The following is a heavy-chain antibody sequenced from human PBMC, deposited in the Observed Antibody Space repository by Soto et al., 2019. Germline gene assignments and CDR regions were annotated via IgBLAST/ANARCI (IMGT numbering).Heavy chain of an antibody. CDR3: ARIEPMASSWYYLGTSSRPRDYYYGMDV. CDR2: IYPGDSDT. J-gene: IGHJ6*02. V-gene: IGHV5-51*01. D-gene: IGHD6-13*01. Sequence: GESLKISCKGSGYSFTSYWIGWVRQMPGKGLEWMGTIYPGDSDTRYSPSFQGQVTISADKSISTAYLQWSSLEASDTAMYYCARIEPMASSWYYLGTSSRPRDYYYGMDVWGQGTTVTVSS. CDR1: GYSFTSYW.